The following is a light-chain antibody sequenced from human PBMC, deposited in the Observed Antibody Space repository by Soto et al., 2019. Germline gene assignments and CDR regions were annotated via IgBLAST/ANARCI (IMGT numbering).Light chain of an antibody. CDR1: SSNIGSNA. CDR3: ATWDDSLNVVV. J-gene: IGLJ3*02. V-gene: IGLV1-44*01. CDR2: SDN. Sequence: QSVLTQPPSASGTPGQRVTISCSGSSSNIGSNAVNWYQHLPGTAPKLLMYSDNERPSGVPDRFSGSKSGTSASLAISGLQSEDEADYHCATWDDSLNVVVFGGGTKVTVL.